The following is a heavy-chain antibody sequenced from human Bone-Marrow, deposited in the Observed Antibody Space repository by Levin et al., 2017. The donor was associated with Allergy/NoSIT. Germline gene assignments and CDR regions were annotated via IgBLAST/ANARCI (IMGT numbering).Heavy chain of an antibody. CDR1: GFTLSNQW. Sequence: RTGGSLRLSCSASGFTLSNQWMHWVRQAPGKGLIWVSRISPDGGGRMYADSVKGRFTMSRDNTKNTVYLQMDSLRVEDTATYFCARDGRTSTDWFYYGMDVWGQGTTVTV. D-gene: IGHD3/OR15-3a*01. V-gene: IGHV3-74*03. J-gene: IGHJ6*02. CDR2: ISPDGGGR. CDR3: ARDGRTSTDWFYYGMDV.